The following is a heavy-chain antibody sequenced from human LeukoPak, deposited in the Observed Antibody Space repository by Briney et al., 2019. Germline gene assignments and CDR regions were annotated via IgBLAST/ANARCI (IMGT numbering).Heavy chain of an antibody. D-gene: IGHD4-23*01. Sequence: GGSLRLSCAASGFTVRSNYMNWVRQAPGKGLEWVSVIYGGDDTYHAASVKGRFTISRDNSRNTLYLQMNSLRAEDTAVYYCARDLHGGGDSWGQGTLVTVSS. CDR1: GFTVRSNY. V-gene: IGHV3-53*01. CDR2: IYGGDDT. J-gene: IGHJ4*02. CDR3: ARDLHGGGDS.